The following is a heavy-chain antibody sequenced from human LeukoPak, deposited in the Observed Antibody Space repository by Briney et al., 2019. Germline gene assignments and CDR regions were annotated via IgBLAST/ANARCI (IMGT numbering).Heavy chain of an antibody. J-gene: IGHJ4*02. CDR3: ASLPYSSSSGFDY. CDR1: GGSSSSSRYY. Sequence: SETLSLTCTVSGGSSSSSRYYWGWIRQPPGKGLEWIGSIYYSGSTYYNPSLKSRVTISVDTSKNQFSLKLSSVTAADTAVYYCASLPYSSSSGFDYWGQGTLVTVSS. D-gene: IGHD6-13*01. V-gene: IGHV4-39*01. CDR2: IYYSGST.